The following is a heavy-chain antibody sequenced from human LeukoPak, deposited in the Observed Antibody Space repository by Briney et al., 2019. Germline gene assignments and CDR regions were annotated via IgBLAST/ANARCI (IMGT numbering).Heavy chain of an antibody. CDR3: ARVHDSSGSDAFDI. V-gene: IGHV1-18*01. CDR1: GYTFTSYG. CDR2: ISAYNGNT. J-gene: IGHJ3*02. D-gene: IGHD3-22*01. Sequence: SVKVSCKASGYTFTSYGISWVRQAPGQGHEWIGWISAYNGNTNYAQKLQGRVTMTTDTSTSTAYMELRSLRSDDTAVYYCARVHDSSGSDAFDIWGQGTMVTVSS.